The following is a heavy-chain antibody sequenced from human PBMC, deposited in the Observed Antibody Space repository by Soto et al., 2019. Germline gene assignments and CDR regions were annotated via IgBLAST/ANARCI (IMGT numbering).Heavy chain of an antibody. Sequence: VQLVQSGAEVKKPGSSVKVSCKASGGTFTNYAFSWVRQAPGQGLEWLGGIIPILGTADDAQKFQGRVTITADELTSTGHMGLSSLRSDDTAVYYCGSWLQEGGIGGNYNFGMGVWGPGTTFTVSS. CDR1: GGTFTNYA. J-gene: IGHJ6*02. V-gene: IGHV1-69*13. CDR3: GSWLQEGGIGGNYNFGMGV. CDR2: IIPILGTA. D-gene: IGHD1-1*01.